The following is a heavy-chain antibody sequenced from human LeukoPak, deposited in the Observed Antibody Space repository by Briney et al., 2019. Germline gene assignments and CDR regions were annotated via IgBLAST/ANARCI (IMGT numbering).Heavy chain of an antibody. V-gene: IGHV4-34*01. CDR2: INHRGST. D-gene: IGHD3-9*01. J-gene: IGHJ5*02. CDR1: GGSFSGYY. Sequence: SGTLSLTCAIYGGSFSGYYWSWIRQPPGKGLEWIGEINHRGSTNYNPSLKSRVTISVDTSRNSFSLELSSVTAADTAVYYCARAGYYNWFDPWGREPWSPSPQ. CDR3: ARAGYYNWFDP.